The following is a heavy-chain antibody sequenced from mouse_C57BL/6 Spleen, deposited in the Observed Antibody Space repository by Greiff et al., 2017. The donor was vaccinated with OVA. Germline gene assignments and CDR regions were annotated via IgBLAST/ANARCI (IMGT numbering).Heavy chain of an antibody. CDR1: GFTFSSYG. V-gene: IGHV5-6*01. CDR3: ARQEATVVHYFDY. CDR2: ISSGGSYT. D-gene: IGHD1-1*01. Sequence: EVKLQESGGDLVKPGGSLKLSCAASGFTFSSYGMSWVRQTPDKRLEWVATISSGGSYTYYPDSVKGRFTISRDNAKNTLYLQMSSLKSEDTAMYYCARQEATVVHYFDYWGQGTTLTVSS. J-gene: IGHJ2*01.